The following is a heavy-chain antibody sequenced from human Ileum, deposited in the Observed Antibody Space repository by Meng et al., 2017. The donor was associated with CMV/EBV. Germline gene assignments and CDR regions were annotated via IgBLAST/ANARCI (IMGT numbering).Heavy chain of an antibody. Sequence: QVQLQDSGPGRVNPSQTLSLTCTVSGGSISSGDYWWSWIRQPPGMGLEWIGYISYSGSTYYNPSLRSRVTVSVDTSNNQFSLDLRSGTAADTAVYYCARAVAGWYFDLWGRGTLVTVSS. J-gene: IGHJ2*01. V-gene: IGHV4-30-4*08. CDR3: ARAVAGWYFDL. D-gene: IGHD3-10*01. CDR1: GGSISSGDYW. CDR2: ISYSGST.